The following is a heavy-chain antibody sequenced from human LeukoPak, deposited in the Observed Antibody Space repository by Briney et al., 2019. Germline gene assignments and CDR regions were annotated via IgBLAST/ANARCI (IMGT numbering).Heavy chain of an antibody. CDR3: ARSHYYDSNGLDY. J-gene: IGHJ4*02. D-gene: IGHD3-22*01. V-gene: IGHV4-34*01. CDR1: GGSFSGYY. CDR2: INHSGST. Sequence: SETLSLTCAVDGGSFSGYYWSWVRQPPGKWLEWIGEINHSGSTKHNPSLKSRVTISVDTSKNQFSLKLSSVTAADTAVYYCARSHYYDSNGLDYWGQGTLVTVSS.